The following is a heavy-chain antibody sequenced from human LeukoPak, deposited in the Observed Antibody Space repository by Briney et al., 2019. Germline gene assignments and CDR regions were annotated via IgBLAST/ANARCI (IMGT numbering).Heavy chain of an antibody. D-gene: IGHD3-22*01. V-gene: IGHV4-59*01. CDR3: ARSPYYHESNAFGWYFDL. Sequence: SETLSLTCTVSGGSISSYYWSWIRQPPGKGLEWIGYIYYSGSTNYNPSLKGRVTVSVDTSKNQFSLKLSSVTAADTAVYYCARSPYYHESNAFGWYFDLWGRGTLVTVSS. CDR1: GGSISSYY. J-gene: IGHJ2*01. CDR2: IYYSGST.